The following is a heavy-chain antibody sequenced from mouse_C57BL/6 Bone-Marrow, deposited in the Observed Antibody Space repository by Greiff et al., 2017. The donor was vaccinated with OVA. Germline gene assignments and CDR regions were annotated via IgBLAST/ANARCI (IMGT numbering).Heavy chain of an antibody. CDR3: ARGAYGSSYFDY. CDR2: INPNNGGT. D-gene: IGHD1-1*01. J-gene: IGHJ2*01. CDR1: GYTFTDYY. V-gene: IGHV1-26*01. Sequence: EVQLQQSGPELVKPGASVKISCKASGYTFTDYYMNWVKQSHGKSLEWIGDINPNNGGTSYNQKFKGKATLTVDKSSSTAYMELRSLTSEDSAVYYCARGAYGSSYFDYWGKGTTLTVSS.